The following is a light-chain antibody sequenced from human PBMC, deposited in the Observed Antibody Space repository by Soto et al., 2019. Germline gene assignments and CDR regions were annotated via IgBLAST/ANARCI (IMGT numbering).Light chain of an antibody. J-gene: IGKJ1*01. CDR3: QQYYSYTRT. V-gene: IGKV3-15*01. CDR2: DAS. Sequence: EIVITQSPATLSVSPGERATLSCRASQSVSSNLAWYQQKPGQAPRILIYDASSRETGIPARFSGSGSGTDFTLTISCLQSEDFETYYCQQYYSYTRTFGQGTKVDIK. CDR1: QSVSSN.